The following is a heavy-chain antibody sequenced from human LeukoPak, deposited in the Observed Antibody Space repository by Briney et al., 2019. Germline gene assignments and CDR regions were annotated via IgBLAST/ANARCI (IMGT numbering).Heavy chain of an antibody. J-gene: IGHJ6*03. D-gene: IGHD3-10*01. CDR1: GFNFGHYA. Sequence: GGSLRLSCAASGFNFGHYAMQWVRQAPGKGLEWVSLISWHASGTYYADSVKGRFTISRDNSKNSLSLQMNSLRPEDTALYYCAKERRGYYMDVWGKGTTVTVSS. CDR3: AKERRGYYMDV. V-gene: IGHV3-43D*03. CDR2: ISWHASGT.